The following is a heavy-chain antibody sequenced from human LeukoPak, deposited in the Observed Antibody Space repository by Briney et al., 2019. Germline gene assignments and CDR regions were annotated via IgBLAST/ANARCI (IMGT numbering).Heavy chain of an antibody. CDR1: GSTFCKYG. D-gene: IGHD6-6*01. V-gene: IGHV3-30*02. J-gene: IGHJ4*02. CDR2: LRYDGSDK. CDR3: AKASIAEYYFDC. Sequence: GGSLRLSRVASGSTFCKYGKHWVRPAPGQGLEWVTYLRYDGSDKYYAHSVKGRFTISRDNSKNTLYLQMNSLRAEDTAVYYCAKASIAEYYFDCWGQGTLVTVSS.